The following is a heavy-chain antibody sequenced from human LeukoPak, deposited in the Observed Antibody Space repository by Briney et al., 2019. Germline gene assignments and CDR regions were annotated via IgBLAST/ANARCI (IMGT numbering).Heavy chain of an antibody. D-gene: IGHD5-12*01. V-gene: IGHV3-7*01. J-gene: IGHJ4*01. CDR3: ARDRRSGYDFYYFDY. Sequence: PGGSLRLSCAASGVTFSNYWMTWVRQAPGKGLEWVANINHDGSERYYVDSVRGRFTIPRDNAKNSLYLQMNSLRAADTAVYYRARDRRSGYDFYYFDYWGQGTLVTVSS. CDR1: GVTFSNYW. CDR2: INHDGSER.